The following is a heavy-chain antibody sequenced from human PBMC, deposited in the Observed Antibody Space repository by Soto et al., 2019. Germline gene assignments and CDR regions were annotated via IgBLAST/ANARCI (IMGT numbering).Heavy chain of an antibody. D-gene: IGHD6-13*01. V-gene: IGHV3-23*01. CDR1: GFTFSSYA. CDR3: AKNIAAAGHYYFDY. Sequence: EVLLLESGGGLVQPGGSLRLSCAASGFTFSSYAMSWVRQAPGKGLEWVSAISGSGGSTYYADSVKGRFTISRDNSKNTLYLQMKSLRAEDTAVYYCAKNIAAAGHYYFDYWGQGTLVTVSS. J-gene: IGHJ4*02. CDR2: ISGSGGST.